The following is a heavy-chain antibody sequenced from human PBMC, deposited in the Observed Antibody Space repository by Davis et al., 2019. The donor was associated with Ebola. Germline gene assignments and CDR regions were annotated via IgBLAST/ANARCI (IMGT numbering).Heavy chain of an antibody. CDR1: GFTFSSYA. J-gene: IGHJ6*02. CDR2: ISGSGGST. V-gene: IGHV3-23*01. D-gene: IGHD6-19*01. CDR3: ARARIAVAGTRNYYYYGMDV. Sequence: GESLKISCAASGFTFSSYAMSWVRQAPGKGLEWVSAISGSGGSTYYADSVKGRFTISRDNAKNSLYLQMNSLRAEDTAVYYCARARIAVAGTRNYYYYGMDVWGQGTTVTVSS.